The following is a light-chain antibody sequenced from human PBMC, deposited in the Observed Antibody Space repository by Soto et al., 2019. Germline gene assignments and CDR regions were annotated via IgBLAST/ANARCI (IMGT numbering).Light chain of an antibody. CDR2: WAS. Sequence: DIVMTQSPDSLAVSLGERATINCKSSQSVLYSSNNKNYLVWYQQKPGQPPKLLLYWASTRESGVPDRFSGSGSGTDFTLTISSLQAEDVAVYYCQHYGTSPPFTFGPGTKVDIK. CDR1: QSVLYSSNNKNY. V-gene: IGKV4-1*01. J-gene: IGKJ3*01. CDR3: QHYGTSPPFT.